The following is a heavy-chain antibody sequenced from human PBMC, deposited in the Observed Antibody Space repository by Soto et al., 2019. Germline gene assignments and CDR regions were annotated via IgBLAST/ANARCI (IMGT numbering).Heavy chain of an antibody. CDR2: IIPIFGTV. D-gene: IGHD3-16*01. J-gene: IGHJ4*02. CDR1: GGTFSSYA. V-gene: IGHV1-69*12. Sequence: QVQLVQSGAEVKKPGSSVKVSCKASGGTFSSYAIDWVRQAPGQGLEWMGGIIPIFGTVDYAQKFQGRVTITADESTSTAYMELGSLRSEDTAVYYCARGQTGGGWGYYFDYWGQGTLVTVSS. CDR3: ARGQTGGGWGYYFDY.